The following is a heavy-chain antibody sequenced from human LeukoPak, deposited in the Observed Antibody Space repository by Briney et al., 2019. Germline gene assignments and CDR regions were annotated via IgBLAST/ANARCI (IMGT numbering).Heavy chain of an antibody. CDR3: ARDRDYCSGGSCYPDAFDI. CDR1: GGTFSSYA. CDR2: IIPIFGTA. V-gene: IGHV1-69*01. J-gene: IGHJ3*02. D-gene: IGHD2-15*01. Sequence: SVKVFCKASGGTFSSYAISWVRQAPGQGLEWMGGIIPIFGTANYAQKFQGRVTITADESTSTAYMELSSLRSEDTAVYYCARDRDYCSGGSCYPDAFDIWGQGTMVTVSS.